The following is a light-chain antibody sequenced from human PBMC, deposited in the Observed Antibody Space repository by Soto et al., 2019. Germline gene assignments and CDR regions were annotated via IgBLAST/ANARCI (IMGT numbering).Light chain of an antibody. CDR1: QSVSSN. CDR2: GAS. V-gene: IGKV3-15*01. J-gene: IGKJ2*01. CDR3: QQYNNWPYT. Sequence: EIVMTQSPATLSVSPGERATLSCRASQSVSSNLACYQQKPGQAPRLLIYGASTRATGIPARFSGSGSGTEFTLTISSLQSEDFAVYYCQQYNNWPYTFGQGTTGDIK.